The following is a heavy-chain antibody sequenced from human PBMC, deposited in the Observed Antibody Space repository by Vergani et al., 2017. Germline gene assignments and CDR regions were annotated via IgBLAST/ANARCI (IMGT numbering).Heavy chain of an antibody. Sequence: AASGFTVSSNYMSWVRQAPGKGLEWVSVIYSGGSTYYADSGKGRFTISRDNSKNTLYLQMNSLSAEDTAVYYCALGWRQYYFDYWGQGTLVTVSS. J-gene: IGHJ4*02. CDR3: ALGWRQYYFDY. CDR2: IYSGGST. D-gene: IGHD5-24*01. CDR1: GFTVSSNY. V-gene: IGHV3-66*02.